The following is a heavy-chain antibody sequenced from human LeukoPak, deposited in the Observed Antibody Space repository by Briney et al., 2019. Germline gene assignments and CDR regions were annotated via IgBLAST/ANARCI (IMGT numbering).Heavy chain of an antibody. CDR2: IYHSGST. J-gene: IGHJ4*02. D-gene: IGHD6-6*01. CDR3: ARADYSRSTEY. V-gene: IGHV4-30-2*01. CDR1: GGSISSGGYY. Sequence: PSETLSLTCTVSGGSISSGGYYWSWIRQPPGKGLEWIGYIYHSGSTYYNPSLKSRVTISVDRSKNQFSLKLSSVTAADTAVYYCARADYSRSTEYWGQRTRVTVSS.